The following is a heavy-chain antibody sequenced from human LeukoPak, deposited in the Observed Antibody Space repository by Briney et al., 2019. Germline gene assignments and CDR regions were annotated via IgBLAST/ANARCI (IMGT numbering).Heavy chain of an antibody. CDR3: AKDFRIGYSAHFDY. CDR1: GFTFRSHA. D-gene: IGHD2-21*01. CDR2: IYEKGGTT. J-gene: IGHJ4*02. V-gene: IGHV3-23*01. Sequence: GGSLRLSCVGSGFTFRSHAMSWVRQAPEKGLEFVSGIYEKGGTTYYADSVKGRFSISRDNSKNTLYLQMDSLRGEDTAVYYCAKDFRIGYSAHFDYWDQGALVTVSS.